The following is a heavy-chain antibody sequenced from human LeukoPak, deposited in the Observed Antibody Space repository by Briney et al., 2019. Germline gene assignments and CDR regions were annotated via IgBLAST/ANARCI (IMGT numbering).Heavy chain of an antibody. D-gene: IGHD2-15*01. Sequence: GGPLRLSCAASGFTFSSYAMSWVRQAPGKGLEWVSAISGSGGSTYYADSVKGRFTISRDNSKNTLYLQMNSLRAEDTAVYYCAKDRRYCSGGSCRKFDYWGQGTLVTVSS. J-gene: IGHJ4*02. CDR2: ISGSGGST. V-gene: IGHV3-23*01. CDR1: GFTFSSYA. CDR3: AKDRRYCSGGSCRKFDY.